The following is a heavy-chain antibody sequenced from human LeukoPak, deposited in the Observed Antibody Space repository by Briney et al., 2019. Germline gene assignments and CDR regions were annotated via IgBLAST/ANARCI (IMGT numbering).Heavy chain of an antibody. CDR1: GGSINNYY. J-gene: IGHJ3*02. D-gene: IGHD2-15*01. V-gene: IGHV4-4*07. CDR3: ARGRYCSADICSGGDAFDI. Sequence: SETLSLTCTVSGGSINNYYWSWIRQPAGKGLECIGRIYTRGSTNYNPSLKSRVTMSVDTSKNQFSLKLSSVTAADTAVYYCARGRYCSADICSGGDAFDIWGQGTMFSVSS. CDR2: IYTRGST.